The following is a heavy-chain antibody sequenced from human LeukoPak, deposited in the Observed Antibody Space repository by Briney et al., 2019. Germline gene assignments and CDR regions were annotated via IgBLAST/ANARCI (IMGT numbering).Heavy chain of an antibody. D-gene: IGHD3-9*01. CDR3: ARAGRYFDWLLLGYAFDI. CDR1: GFTFSSYS. CDR2: ISSSSRTI. Sequence: GGSLRLSCAASGFTFSSYSMSWVRQAPGKGLEWVSYISSSSRTIYYAGSVTGRFTISRDNAKNSLYLQMNSLRAEDTAVYYCARAGRYFDWLLLGYAFDIWGQGTMVTVSS. V-gene: IGHV3-48*01. J-gene: IGHJ3*02.